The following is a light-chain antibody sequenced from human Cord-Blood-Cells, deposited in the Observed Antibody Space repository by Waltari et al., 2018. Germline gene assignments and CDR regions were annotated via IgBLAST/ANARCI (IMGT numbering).Light chain of an antibody. CDR1: SSDVGSYNL. Sequence: QSALTQPASVSGSPGQSITISCTGTSSDVGSYNLVSWYQQHPGKAPKLMIYDVSKRPSGVSNRFSGSKSGNTASLTISGLQAEDEADYYCSSYTRSSTVVFGGGTKLTVL. V-gene: IGLV2-14*02. J-gene: IGLJ2*01. CDR3: SSYTRSSTVV. CDR2: DVS.